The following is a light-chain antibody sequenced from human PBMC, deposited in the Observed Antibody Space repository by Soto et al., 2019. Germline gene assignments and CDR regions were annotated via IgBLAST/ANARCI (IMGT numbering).Light chain of an antibody. CDR2: DAS. Sequence: ESVLTQSPATLSLSPGERATLSCRASQSVSSYLAWYQQKPGQAPRLLISDASNRATGIPDRFSGTGSGTDFTLTISRLEPGDFAVYYCQQYAVSPITFGQGTRLEIK. V-gene: IGKV3-11*01. CDR3: QQYAVSPIT. CDR1: QSVSSY. J-gene: IGKJ5*01.